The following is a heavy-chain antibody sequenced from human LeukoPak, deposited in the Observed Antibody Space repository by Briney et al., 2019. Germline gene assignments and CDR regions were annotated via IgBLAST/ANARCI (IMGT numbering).Heavy chain of an antibody. CDR2: ISRRGFNT. J-gene: IGHJ4*02. D-gene: IGHD2-15*01. V-gene: IGHV3-11*01. CDR1: GFTFSDYY. CDR3: ARDIGGNYVDY. Sequence: GGSLRLSCAPSGFTFSDYYLGWIRQAPGKGQGWISDISRRGFNTYYADSVRGRFTISRDNANKSLYLQMNSLRPEDTAVYYCARDIGGNYVDYWGLGTLVSVSS.